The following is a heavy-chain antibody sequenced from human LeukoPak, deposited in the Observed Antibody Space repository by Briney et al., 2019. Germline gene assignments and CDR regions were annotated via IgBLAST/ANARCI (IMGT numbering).Heavy chain of an antibody. CDR3: ARIRSGYPPFDY. D-gene: IGHD3-22*01. Sequence: ASVKVSCKASGYTFTGYYMHWVRQAPGQGLEWMGWINPNSGGTNYAQKFQGRVTMTRDTSISTAYLELSRLRSDDTAVYYCARIRSGYPPFDYWGQGTLVTVPS. CDR2: INPNSGGT. J-gene: IGHJ4*02. V-gene: IGHV1-2*02. CDR1: GYTFTGYY.